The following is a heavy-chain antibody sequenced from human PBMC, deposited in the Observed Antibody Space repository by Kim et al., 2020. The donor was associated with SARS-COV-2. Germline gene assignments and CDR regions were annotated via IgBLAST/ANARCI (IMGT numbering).Heavy chain of an antibody. CDR3: ARHESYYDSSGFRLPDAFEI. D-gene: IGHD3-22*01. V-gene: IGHV4-39*01. CDR2: IYYSGST. CDR1: GGSISSSSYY. J-gene: IGHJ3*02. Sequence: SETLSLTCTVSGGSISSSSYYWGWIRQPPGKGLEWIGSIYYSGSTYYNPSLKSRVTISVDTSKNQFSLKLSSVTAADTAVYYCARHESYYDSSGFRLPDAFEIWGQGTMVTVSS.